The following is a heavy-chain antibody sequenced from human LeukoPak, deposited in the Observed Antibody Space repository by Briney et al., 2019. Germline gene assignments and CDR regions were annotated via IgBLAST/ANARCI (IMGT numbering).Heavy chain of an antibody. D-gene: IGHD6-6*01. CDR3: ARDPPEYSSSTTLPYYYMDV. CDR2: IYTSGST. V-gene: IGHV4-4*07. J-gene: IGHJ6*03. CDR1: GGSISSYY. Sequence: PSETLFLTCTVSGGSISSYYWSWIRQPAGKGLEWIGRIYTSGSTNYNPSLKSRVTISVDTSKNQFSLKLSSVTAADTAVYYCARDPPEYSSSTTLPYYYMDVWGKGTTVTVSS.